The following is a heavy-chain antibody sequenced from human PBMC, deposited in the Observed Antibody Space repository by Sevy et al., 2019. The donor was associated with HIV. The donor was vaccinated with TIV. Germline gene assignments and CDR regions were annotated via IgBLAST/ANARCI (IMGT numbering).Heavy chain of an antibody. CDR2: ISSSSTYI. D-gene: IGHD4-17*01. V-gene: IGHV3-21*01. Sequence: GGSLRLSCAASGFTFSSYTMNWVRQAPGKGLEWVSSISSSSTYIYYADSVKGRFTISRDNAKNSLYLQMNSLRAEDTAVYYCAETTVVTYAEYFQYWGQGTLVTVSS. J-gene: IGHJ1*01. CDR3: AETTVVTYAEYFQY. CDR1: GFTFSSYT.